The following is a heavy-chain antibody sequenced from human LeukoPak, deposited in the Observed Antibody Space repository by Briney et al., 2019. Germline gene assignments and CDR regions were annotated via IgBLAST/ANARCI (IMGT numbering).Heavy chain of an antibody. V-gene: IGHV3-33*01. D-gene: IGHD5-12*01. Sequence: GGSLRLSCAASGFTFSSYGMHWVRQAPGKGLEWGAVICYDGSNKYYADSVKGRSTISRNNSKTTLYLQLNSLRAEDTAVYYCARVPQDAYEVYMDVWGKGTTVTVSS. CDR2: ICYDGSNK. J-gene: IGHJ6*03. CDR3: ARVPQDAYEVYMDV. CDR1: GFTFSSYG.